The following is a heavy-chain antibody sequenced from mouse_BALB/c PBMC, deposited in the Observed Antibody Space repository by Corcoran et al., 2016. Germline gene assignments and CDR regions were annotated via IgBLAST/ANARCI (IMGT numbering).Heavy chain of an antibody. V-gene: IGHV1-18*01. D-gene: IGHD1-1*01. Sequence: EVLLQQFGPELVKPAASVKIPCKASGYTFTDYNMDWVKQSHGKSLEWIGDINPKSGGTIYNQTFKGKAILTVDKSSSTAYMELRSLTSEDTAVYYCARWGITTFDYWGQGTTLTVSS. J-gene: IGHJ2*01. CDR3: ARWGITTFDY. CDR2: INPKSGGT. CDR1: GYTFTDYN.